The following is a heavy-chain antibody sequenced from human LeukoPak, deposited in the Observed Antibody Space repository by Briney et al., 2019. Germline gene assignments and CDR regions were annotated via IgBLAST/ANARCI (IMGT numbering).Heavy chain of an antibody. CDR1: GYTLTELS. J-gene: IGHJ4*02. D-gene: IGHD3-10*01. CDR3: ATDLRFGDLGGY. Sequence: ASVKVSCKVSGYTLTELSMHWVRQAPGKGLEWMGGFDPEDGETIYAQKFQGRVTMTEDTSTDTAYMELSSLRSKDTAVYYCATDLRFGDLGGYWGQGTLVTVSS. CDR2: FDPEDGET. V-gene: IGHV1-24*01.